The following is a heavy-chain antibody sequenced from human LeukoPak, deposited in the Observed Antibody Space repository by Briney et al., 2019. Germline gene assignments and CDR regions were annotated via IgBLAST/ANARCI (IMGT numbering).Heavy chain of an antibody. V-gene: IGHV3-7*01. Sequence: GGSLRLSCAASGFTFNGHWMTWVRQAPGKGLEWVANINTDGNGKYYVDSVKGRFTISRDNAKNSLYLQMNGLRAEDTAMYYCARHIPRGNNYFDCWGQGTLVTVSS. CDR2: INTDGNGK. D-gene: IGHD3-16*01. CDR3: ARHIPRGNNYFDC. CDR1: GFTFNGHW. J-gene: IGHJ4*02.